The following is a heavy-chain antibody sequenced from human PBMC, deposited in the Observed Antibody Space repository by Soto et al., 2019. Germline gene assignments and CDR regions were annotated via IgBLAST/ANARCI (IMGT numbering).Heavy chain of an antibody. Sequence: QVQLVQSGAEVKRPGASVKVSCKASGYTFNRYGIGWLRQAPGEGLEWMGWISAANGNTNYAQKFQGRVTMTTDTYTSTAYMDVRSLRSDDTALYYCARILWFGEPVPDYWGQGTLVTVSS. D-gene: IGHD3-10*01. CDR1: GYTFNRYG. J-gene: IGHJ4*02. CDR2: ISAANGNT. CDR3: ARILWFGEPVPDY. V-gene: IGHV1-18*01.